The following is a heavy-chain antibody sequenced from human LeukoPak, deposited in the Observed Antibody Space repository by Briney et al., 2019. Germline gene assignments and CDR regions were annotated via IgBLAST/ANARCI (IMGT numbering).Heavy chain of an antibody. CDR2: INPNSGGT. Sequence: ASVKVSCMASGYTFTGYYMHWVRQAPGQGLEWMGWINPNSGGTNYAQKFQGRVTMTRDTSISTAYMELSRLRSDDTAVYYCARRSGRRYCSSTSCYIFDYWGQGTLVTVSS. CDR3: ARRSGRRYCSSTSCYIFDY. J-gene: IGHJ4*02. D-gene: IGHD2-2*02. V-gene: IGHV1-2*02. CDR1: GYTFTGYY.